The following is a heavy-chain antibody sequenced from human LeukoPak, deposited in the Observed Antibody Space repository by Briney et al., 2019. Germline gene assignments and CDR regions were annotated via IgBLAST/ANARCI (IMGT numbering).Heavy chain of an antibody. J-gene: IGHJ4*02. V-gene: IGHV3-11*04. CDR3: ARVSGSSLTHYFDY. CDR1: GGSISSSTYY. D-gene: IGHD1-26*01. CDR2: ISSSHSTI. Sequence: LSLTCTVSGGSISSSTYYWGWIRQPPGKGLEWVSYISSSHSTIYYADSVKGRFTISRDNAKNSLYLQINTLRAEDTAVYYCARVSGSSLTHYFDYWGQGSLITVSS.